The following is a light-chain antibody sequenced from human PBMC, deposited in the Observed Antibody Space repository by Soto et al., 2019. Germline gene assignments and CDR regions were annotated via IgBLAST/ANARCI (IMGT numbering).Light chain of an antibody. Sequence: EIVMTQSPATLSVSPGERATLSCRASQSLSSNLAWYQQKPGQAPRLLIYGASTRATGIPARFSGSGSGTEFTLTISSLQSEDFAVYYCQQYNNWPPTLGQGTKVDIK. V-gene: IGKV3-15*01. CDR2: GAS. J-gene: IGKJ1*01. CDR1: QSLSSN. CDR3: QQYNNWPPT.